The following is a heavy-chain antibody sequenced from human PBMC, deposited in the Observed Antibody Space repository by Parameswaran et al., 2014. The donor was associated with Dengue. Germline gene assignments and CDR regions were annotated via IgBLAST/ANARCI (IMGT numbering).Heavy chain of an antibody. J-gene: IGHJ5*02. CDR3: AAYRGDYYDSSGYNVT. CDR2: IYYSGST. Sequence: WIRQPPGKGLEWIGSIYYSGSTYYNPSLKSRVTISVDTSKNQFSLKLSSVTAADTAVYYCAAYRGDYYDSSGYNVTWGQGTLVTVSS. V-gene: IGHV4-39*01. D-gene: IGHD3-22*01.